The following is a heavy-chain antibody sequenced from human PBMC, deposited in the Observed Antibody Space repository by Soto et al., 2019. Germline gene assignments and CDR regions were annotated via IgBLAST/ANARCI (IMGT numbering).Heavy chain of an antibody. Sequence: GGSLRLSCAASGFTFSSYWMHWVRQAPGKGLVWVSRINSDGSGTSYADSVKGRFTISRDNAKNTLYLQMNSLRAEDTAVYYCARVAYPYSSSWYVHFDYWGQGTLVTVSS. V-gene: IGHV3-74*01. J-gene: IGHJ4*02. CDR2: INSDGSGT. CDR1: GFTFSSYW. D-gene: IGHD6-13*01. CDR3: ARVAYPYSSSWYVHFDY.